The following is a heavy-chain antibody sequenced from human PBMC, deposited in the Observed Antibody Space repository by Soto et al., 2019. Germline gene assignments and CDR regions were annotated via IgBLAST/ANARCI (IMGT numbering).Heavy chain of an antibody. CDR3: AHCTLHDYGDYDPGTSHVFDS. CDR1: GFSLSNSGVG. Sequence: QITLKESGPSPVKPTQTLTVTCTSSGFSLSNSGVGVAWIRQPPGKALGWLALIYGDNDKRYSPSLKTRLTLTKDTSKNQGVLTMTNMDPVDTATYYCAHCTLHDYGDYDPGTSHVFDSWGQGSLVTVSS. V-gene: IGHV2-5*02. J-gene: IGHJ4*02. CDR2: IYGDNDK. D-gene: IGHD4-17*01.